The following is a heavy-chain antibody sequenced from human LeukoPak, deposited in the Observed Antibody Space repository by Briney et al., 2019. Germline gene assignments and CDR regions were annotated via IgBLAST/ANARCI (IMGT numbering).Heavy chain of an antibody. Sequence: SETLSLTCTVSGGSISISNYYWAWIRQPPGKGLEWIGSIYYSGSTYYNPSLKSRVTISVDTSKNQFSLKLSSVTAADTAVYYCARGIVATTSNYFDYWGQGTLVTVSS. CDR3: ARGIVATTSNYFDY. V-gene: IGHV4-39*01. J-gene: IGHJ4*02. CDR1: GGSISISNYY. CDR2: IYYSGST. D-gene: IGHD5-12*01.